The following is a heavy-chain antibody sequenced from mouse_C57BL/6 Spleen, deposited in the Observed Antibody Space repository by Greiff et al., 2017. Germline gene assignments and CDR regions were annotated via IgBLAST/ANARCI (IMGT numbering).Heavy chain of an antibody. CDR1: GYTFTSYW. J-gene: IGHJ2*01. V-gene: IGHV1-55*01. D-gene: IGHD2-1*01. CDR3: ARWDYGNSYYFDD. Sequence: QVQLQQPGAELVKPGASVKMSCQASGYTFTSYWITWVKQRPGQGLEWVGDIYPGSGSTNYNEKFKSKATLTVDTSASTAYMQLSSLTSEDSAVYYCARWDYGNSYYFDDWGQGTTLTVSS. CDR2: IYPGSGST.